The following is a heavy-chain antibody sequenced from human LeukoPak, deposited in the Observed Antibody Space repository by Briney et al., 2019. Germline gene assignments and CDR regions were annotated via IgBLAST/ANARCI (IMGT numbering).Heavy chain of an antibody. D-gene: IGHD6-13*01. Sequence: GGSLRLSCAASGITFSNYAMSWVRLAPGRGLEWVSGIGTTGTSTYYADSVKGRFTISRDNSWNTLYLQTNSLRADDTAVYYCAKSTVRMAAAGDFDYWGQGTLVTVSS. V-gene: IGHV3-23*01. CDR3: AKSTVRMAAAGDFDY. CDR1: GITFSNYA. J-gene: IGHJ4*02. CDR2: IGTTGTST.